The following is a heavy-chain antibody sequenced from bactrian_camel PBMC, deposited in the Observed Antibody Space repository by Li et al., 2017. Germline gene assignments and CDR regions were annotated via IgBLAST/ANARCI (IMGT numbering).Heavy chain of an antibody. CDR2: IDSDDGTR. J-gene: IGHJ4*01. D-gene: IGHD1*01. V-gene: IGHV3S61*01. CDR3: AACALGPHGLGMLGENY. CDR1: TYTGD. Sequence: HVQLVESGGGSVQAGGSLRLSCAYSTYTGDMGWFRQAPGKEREGIAGIDSDDGTRYADSVKGRFTISKDIPKSTLYLHLNSLKPEDTAMYYCAACALGPHGLGMLGENYWGQGTQVTVS.